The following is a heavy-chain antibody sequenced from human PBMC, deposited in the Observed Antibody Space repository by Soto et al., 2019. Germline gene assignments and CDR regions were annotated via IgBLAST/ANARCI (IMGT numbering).Heavy chain of an antibody. CDR3: AKIHKEGIVDY. V-gene: IGHV3-30*18. CDR1: GFTFSSYG. CDR2: ISYDGSNK. D-gene: IGHD1-26*01. J-gene: IGHJ4*02. Sequence: QVQLVESGGGVVQPGRSLRLSCAASGFTFSSYGMHWVRQAPGKGLEWVAVISYDGSNKYYADSVKGRFTISRDNSKNTLYLQMNSLRAEDTAVYYCAKIHKEGIVDYWGQGTLVTVSS.